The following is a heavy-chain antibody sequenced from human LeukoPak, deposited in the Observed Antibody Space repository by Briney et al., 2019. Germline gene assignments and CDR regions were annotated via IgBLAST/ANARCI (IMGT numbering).Heavy chain of an antibody. D-gene: IGHD6-13*01. CDR1: GFTFSSYG. V-gene: IGHV3-30*02. J-gene: IGHJ1*01. CDR3: AKGRPTRYSSSWQEYFQH. CDR2: IRYDGSNK. Sequence: GGSLRPSCAASGFTFSSYGMHWVRQAPGKGLEWVAFIRYDGSNKYYADSVKGRFTISRDNSKNTLYLQMNSLRAEDTAVYYCAKGRPTRYSSSWQEYFQHWGQGTLVTVSS.